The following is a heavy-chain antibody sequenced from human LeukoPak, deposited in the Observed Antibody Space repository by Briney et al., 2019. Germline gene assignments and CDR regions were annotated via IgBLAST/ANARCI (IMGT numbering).Heavy chain of an antibody. CDR3: AKSAAAMVTYYFDY. CDR1: GFTFSNSAIIYA. D-gene: IGHD5-18*01. Sequence: GGSLRLSCAASGFTFSNSAIIYAMSWVRQAPGKGLEWVSVISGSGGITYYADSVKGRFTISRDNSKNTLYLQMSSLRAEDTAVYFCAKSAAAMVTYYFDYWGQGTLVTVSS. CDR2: ISGSGGIT. V-gene: IGHV3-23*01. J-gene: IGHJ4*02.